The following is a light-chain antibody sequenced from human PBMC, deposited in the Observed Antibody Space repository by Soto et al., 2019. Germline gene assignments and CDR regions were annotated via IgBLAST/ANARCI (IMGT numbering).Light chain of an antibody. CDR3: QQYSSYSGT. J-gene: IGKJ1*01. Sequence: DIQVTQSPSTLSASVGDRITITCRDSQSINDWLAWYQQKPGKVPKLLIFRASYLKSGVPSRFSGSGYGTDFTLTISSLQPDDFASYYCQQYSSYSGTFGQGTKVEIK. CDR2: RAS. CDR1: QSINDW. V-gene: IGKV1-5*03.